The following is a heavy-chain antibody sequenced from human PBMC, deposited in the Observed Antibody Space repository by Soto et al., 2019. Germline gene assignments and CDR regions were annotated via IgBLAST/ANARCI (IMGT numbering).Heavy chain of an antibody. Sequence: GASVKVSCKASGYTFTSYGISWVRQAPGQGLEWMGWISAYNGNTNYAQKLQGRVTMTTDTSTSTAYMELRSLRSDDTAVYYCARVIVVVPAADGMSAFDIWGQGTMVTVSS. CDR2: ISAYNGNT. D-gene: IGHD2-2*01. V-gene: IGHV1-18*01. CDR1: GYTFTSYG. CDR3: ARVIVVVPAADGMSAFDI. J-gene: IGHJ3*02.